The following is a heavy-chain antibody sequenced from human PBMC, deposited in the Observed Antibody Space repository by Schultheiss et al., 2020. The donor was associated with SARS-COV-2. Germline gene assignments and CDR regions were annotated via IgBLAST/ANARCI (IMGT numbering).Heavy chain of an antibody. CDR2: ISAYNGNT. D-gene: IGHD5-18*01. J-gene: IGHJ4*02. CDR3: ANAGAYTAMSYYFDY. V-gene: IGHV1-18*01. CDR1: GYTFTSYG. Sequence: ASVKVSCKASGYTFTSYGISWVRQAPGQGLEWMGWISAYNGNTNYAQKLQGRVTMTTDTSTSTAYMELRSLRSDDTAVYYCANAGAYTAMSYYFDYWGQGTLVTVSS.